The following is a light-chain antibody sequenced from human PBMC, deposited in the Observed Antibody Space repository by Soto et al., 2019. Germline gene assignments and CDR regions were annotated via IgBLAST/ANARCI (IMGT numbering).Light chain of an antibody. V-gene: IGLV1-47*02. Sequence: QSVLTQPPSASGTPGQRVTISCSGSSSNIGSNYVYWYQQLPGTAPKLLIYSNNQRPSGVPDRFSGSKSGTSASLAISGLRSEDEADYYWAAWDDSLSAHVVFGGGTKLTVL. CDR3: AAWDDSLSAHVV. CDR1: SSNIGSNY. J-gene: IGLJ2*01. CDR2: SNN.